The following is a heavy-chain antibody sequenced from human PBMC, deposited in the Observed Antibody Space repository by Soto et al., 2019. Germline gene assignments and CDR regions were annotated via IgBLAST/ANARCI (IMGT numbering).Heavy chain of an antibody. CDR2: INHSGST. CDR1: GGSFSGYY. CDR3: ARGPYFVVVVAATRRHYFDY. V-gene: IGHV4-34*01. Sequence: QVQLQQWGAGLLKPSETLSLTCAVYGGSFSGYYWSWIRQPPGKGLEWIGEINHSGSTNYNPSLKSRVTISVDTSKNQFSLKLSSVTAADTAVYYCARGPYFVVVVAATRRHYFDYWGQGTLVTVSS. J-gene: IGHJ4*02. D-gene: IGHD2-15*01.